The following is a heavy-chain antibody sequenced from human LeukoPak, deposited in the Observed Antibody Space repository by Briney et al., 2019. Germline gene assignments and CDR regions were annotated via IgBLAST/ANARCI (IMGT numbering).Heavy chain of an antibody. D-gene: IGHD4-17*01. CDR2: INWNSDSI. J-gene: IGHJ5*02. CDR3: AKDRGGTTEEFDP. V-gene: IGHV3-9*01. CDR1: GFTFDDYA. Sequence: GGSLRLSCAVSGFTFDDYAMHWVRQVPGKGLEWVSGINWNSDSIGYADSVKGRFTISRDNSKNTLYLQMNSLRAEDTAVYYCAKDRGGTTEEFDPWGQGTLVTVSS.